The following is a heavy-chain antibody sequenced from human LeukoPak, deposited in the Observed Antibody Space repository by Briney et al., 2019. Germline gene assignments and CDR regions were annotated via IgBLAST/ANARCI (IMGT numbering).Heavy chain of an antibody. CDR2: INHSGST. V-gene: IGHV4-34*01. D-gene: IGHD3-22*01. J-gene: IGHJ4*02. CDR1: GGSFSGYY. Sequence: SETLSLTCAVYGGSFSGYYWSWIRRPPGKGLEWIGEINHSGSTNYNPSLKSRVTISVDTSKNQFSLKLSSVTAADTAVYYCARGLREYYDSSGYYYFDYWGQGTLVTVSS. CDR3: ARGLREYYDSSGYYYFDY.